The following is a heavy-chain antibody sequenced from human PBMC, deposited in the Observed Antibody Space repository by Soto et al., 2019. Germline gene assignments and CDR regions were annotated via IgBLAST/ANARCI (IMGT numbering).Heavy chain of an antibody. D-gene: IGHD4-17*01. CDR1: GGSISSGDYY. J-gene: IGHJ3*02. CDR3: ARVTRNDYGDYFDAFDI. V-gene: IGHV4-30-4*01. Sequence: QVQLQESGPGLVKPSQTLSLTCTVSGGSISSGDYYWSWIRQPPGKGLEWIGYIYYSGSTYYNPSLKSRVTIAVDTSKNQFSLKLSSVTAADTAVYYCARVTRNDYGDYFDAFDIWGQGTMVTVSS. CDR2: IYYSGST.